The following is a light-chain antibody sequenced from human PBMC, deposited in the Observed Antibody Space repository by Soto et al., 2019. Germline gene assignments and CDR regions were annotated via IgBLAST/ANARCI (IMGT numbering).Light chain of an antibody. CDR3: MQSLQTFT. V-gene: IGKV2-28*01. CDR2: LGS. CDR1: QILLHSDGYNY. Sequence: DLVVPQSQLSLPVTPGEQASISFGASQILLHSDGYNYLDWYLQKPGQSPQLLIYLGSNRVSGVPDRFSGSGSGTDFTLEISRVEAEDVGVYFCMQSLQTFTFGPGTRLAI. J-gene: IGKJ5*01.